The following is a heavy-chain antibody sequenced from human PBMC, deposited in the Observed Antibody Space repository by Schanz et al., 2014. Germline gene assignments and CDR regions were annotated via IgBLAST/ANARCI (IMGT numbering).Heavy chain of an antibody. V-gene: IGHV3-13*01. CDR1: GFTLSNSD. D-gene: IGHD3-9*01. J-gene: IGHJ4*02. Sequence: EVQLVESGGGVVQPGGSLRLSCAASGFTLSNSDMHWVRQGTGKGLEWVSTIGYLGDTYYPDSVKGRFTVSRDSGQNSLYLQMNSLRAEDTAVYYCARDSRPNYDFLTAYYSIDYWGQGTLVTVSS. CDR2: IGYLGDT. CDR3: ARDSRPNYDFLTAYYSIDY.